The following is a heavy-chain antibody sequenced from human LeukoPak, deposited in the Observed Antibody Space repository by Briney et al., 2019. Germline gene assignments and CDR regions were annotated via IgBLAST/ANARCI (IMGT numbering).Heavy chain of an antibody. V-gene: IGHV3-11*01. CDR3: AKVTLVRGVPFDY. J-gene: IGHJ4*02. Sequence: GGSLRLSCTASGFNFGDYFMSWIRQSPGKGLEWVAFISGSGTNIQYADSVKGRFTISRDNSKNTLSLQMNSLRADDTAVYYCAKVTLVRGVPFDYWGQGMLVTVSS. CDR2: ISGSGTNI. CDR1: GFNFGDYF. D-gene: IGHD3-10*01.